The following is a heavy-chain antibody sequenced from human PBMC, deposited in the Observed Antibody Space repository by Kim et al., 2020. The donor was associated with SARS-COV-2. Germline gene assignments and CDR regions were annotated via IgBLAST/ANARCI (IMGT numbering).Heavy chain of an antibody. Sequence: SVKVSCKTSGGSFSTYSMNWVRHAPGQGLEWMGAIIPLLGTTDYTQKFKGRITMTANESTSTSFLELNTLGSDDTAVYYCAKSLVELERLSAFDIWGPGTVVTVSA. CDR1: GGSFSTYS. J-gene: IGHJ3*02. CDR2: IIPLLGTT. D-gene: IGHD1-1*01. CDR3: AKSLVELERLSAFDI. V-gene: IGHV1-69*13.